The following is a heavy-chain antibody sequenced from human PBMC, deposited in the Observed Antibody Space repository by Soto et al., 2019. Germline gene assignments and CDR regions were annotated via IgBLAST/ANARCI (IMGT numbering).Heavy chain of an antibody. Sequence: QVQLVQSGAEVKKPGSSVKVSCKASGGTFSRYAISWVRQAPGQGLEWMGGIIPLFGTANYAQKFQGRVTIPXXDXTXXAYMELRSLRSEDTAVYYCAQTLGLAVAGPGRFDLWGRGTLVTVSS. CDR2: IIPLFGTA. J-gene: IGHJ2*01. CDR1: GGTFSRYA. CDR3: AQTLGLAVAGPGRFDL. D-gene: IGHD6-19*01. V-gene: IGHV1-69*05.